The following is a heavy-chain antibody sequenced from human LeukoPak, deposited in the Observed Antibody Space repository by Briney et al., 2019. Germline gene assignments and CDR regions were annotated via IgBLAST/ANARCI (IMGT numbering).Heavy chain of an antibody. CDR1: GGSISSTTYY. CDR2: INHSGST. V-gene: IGHV4-39*07. Sequence: PSETLSLTCIVSGGSISSTTYYWSWIRQPPGKGLEWIGEINHSGSTNYNPSLKGRVTISVDTSKNQFSLKLSSVTAADTAVYYCARGLIRSATSWFDPWGQGTLVTVSS. J-gene: IGHJ5*02. D-gene: IGHD2-15*01. CDR3: ARGLIRSATSWFDP.